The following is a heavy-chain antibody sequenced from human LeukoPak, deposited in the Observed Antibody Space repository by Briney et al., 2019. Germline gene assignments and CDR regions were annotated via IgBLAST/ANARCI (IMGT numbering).Heavy chain of an antibody. Sequence: SETLSLTCTVSGGSISSYYWSWIRQPPGKGLEWIGYIYYSGSTNYNPSLKSRVTISVDTSKNQFSLKLSSVTAADTAVYYCTSLDVDTAMVVDYWGQGTLVTVSS. D-gene: IGHD5-18*01. CDR1: GGSISSYY. J-gene: IGHJ4*02. CDR2: IYYSGST. V-gene: IGHV4-59*08. CDR3: TSLDVDTAMVVDY.